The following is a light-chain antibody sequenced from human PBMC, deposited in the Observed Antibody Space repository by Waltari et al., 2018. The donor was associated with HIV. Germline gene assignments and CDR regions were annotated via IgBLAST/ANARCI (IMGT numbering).Light chain of an antibody. CDR3: QRRSNWIT. V-gene: IGKV3-11*01. CDR2: DEY. Sequence: ENVFTQSPATLSLSPGERATLSCRASRSVRNYLAWCQQKPGQPPRLLICDEYNRATGVPDRFSGSGSGTDFTFTISNLEPEDFAVYYCQRRSNWITFGQGTRLESK. J-gene: IGKJ5*01. CDR1: RSVRNY.